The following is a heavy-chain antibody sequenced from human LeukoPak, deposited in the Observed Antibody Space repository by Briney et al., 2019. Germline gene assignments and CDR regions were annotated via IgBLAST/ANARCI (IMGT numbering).Heavy chain of an antibody. CDR2: IYYSGST. CDR3: ARGGDGYNDY. J-gene: IGHJ4*03. CDR1: GGSISSYY. D-gene: IGHD3-10*01. Sequence: SETLSLTCTVSGGSISSYYWSWIRQPPGKGLEWIGYIYYSGSTNYNPSLKSRVTISVDTSKNQFSLKLSSVTAVDTAVYYCARGGDGYNDYWGQGTLVTVSS. V-gene: IGHV4-59*01.